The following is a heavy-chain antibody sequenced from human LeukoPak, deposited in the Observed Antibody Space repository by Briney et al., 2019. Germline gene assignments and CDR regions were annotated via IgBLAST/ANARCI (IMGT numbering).Heavy chain of an antibody. Sequence: PSETLSLTCSVSGGSLSSAFHCWSWIRQRPGRGLEWIGFIYSSGSPYYSPSLESRVSMSVDTSKNQFSLKLNSVTAADTAVYYCARVVSEAMHFDYWGQGTLVTVSS. CDR2: IYSSGSP. CDR3: ARVVSEAMHFDY. D-gene: IGHD2-8*01. V-gene: IGHV4-31*03. CDR1: GGSLSSAFHC. J-gene: IGHJ4*02.